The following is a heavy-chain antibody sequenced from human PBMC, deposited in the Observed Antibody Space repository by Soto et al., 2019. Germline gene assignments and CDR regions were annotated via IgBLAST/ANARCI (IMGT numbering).Heavy chain of an antibody. J-gene: IGHJ4*02. D-gene: IGHD3-10*01. CDR1: GGSISSSSYY. V-gene: IGHV4-39*01. CDR2: IYYSGST. CDR3: ARPLSGGDFGY. Sequence: PSETLSLTCTVSGGSISSSSYYWGWIRQPPGKGLEWIGSIYYSGSTYYNPSLKSRVTISVDTSKNQFSLKLSSVTAADTAVYYGARPLSGGDFGYWGQGTRVVFSS.